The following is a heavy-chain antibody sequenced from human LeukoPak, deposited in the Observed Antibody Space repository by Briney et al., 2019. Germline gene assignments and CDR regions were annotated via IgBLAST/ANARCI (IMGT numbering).Heavy chain of an antibody. CDR1: GYTFSSCG. CDR2: IGPPGTDR. J-gene: IGHJ4*02. Sequence: GGSLRLSCAASGYTFSSCGFNWVRQAPGKGLEWVSSIGPPGTDRYYADSVRGRFTISRDNAKNSMYLQMDSLRDEDRAVYYCATETIGRHYDYWGQGTLLTVSS. V-gene: IGHV3-21*01. D-gene: IGHD1-14*01. CDR3: ATETIGRHYDY.